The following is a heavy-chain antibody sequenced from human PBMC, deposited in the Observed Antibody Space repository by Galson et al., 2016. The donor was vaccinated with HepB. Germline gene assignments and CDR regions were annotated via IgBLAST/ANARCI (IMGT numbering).Heavy chain of an antibody. D-gene: IGHD3-16*02. CDR3: ARDRGDYVWGSSRLVTAYYYGVDV. CDR2: ISFDGTGK. V-gene: IGHV3-30*04. Sequence: SLRLSCADSGFTFSDNAMHWVRQAPGKGLEWVALISFDGTGKYYADSVRGRFTISRDNSKNTLYLQMKSLRADDTAVYYCARDRGDYVWGSSRLVTAYYYGVDVWGQGTTVTVSS. J-gene: IGHJ6*02. CDR1: GFTFSDNA.